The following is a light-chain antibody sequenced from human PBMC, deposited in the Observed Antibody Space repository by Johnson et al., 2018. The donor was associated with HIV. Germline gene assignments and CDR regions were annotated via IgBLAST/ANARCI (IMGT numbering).Light chain of an antibody. CDR2: DNN. V-gene: IGLV1-51*01. CDR1: NSNIGNNY. Sequence: QSVLTQPPSVSAAPGQKVTISCSGSNSNIGNNYVSWYQQLPGTAPKLLIYDNNKRPSGIPDRFSGSKYGTSATLGITGLQTGDEADYYCGTWDSSLSAAVFGTGTKFTVL. J-gene: IGLJ1*01. CDR3: GTWDSSLSAAV.